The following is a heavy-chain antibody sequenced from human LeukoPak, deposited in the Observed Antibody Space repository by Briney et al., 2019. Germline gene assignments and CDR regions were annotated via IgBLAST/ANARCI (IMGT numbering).Heavy chain of an antibody. Sequence: PGASLRLSCAASGFTFSRYEMNCVRHPPGKGMDWVSYISRSGDTIYFADAVKGRFTISRDNAKNSLYLQMRRLRAEDTAVYYCARDYASDYWGQGTLVTVSS. D-gene: IGHD3-10*01. CDR1: GFTFSRYE. V-gene: IGHV3-48*03. CDR3: ARDYASDY. J-gene: IGHJ4*02. CDR2: ISRSGDTI.